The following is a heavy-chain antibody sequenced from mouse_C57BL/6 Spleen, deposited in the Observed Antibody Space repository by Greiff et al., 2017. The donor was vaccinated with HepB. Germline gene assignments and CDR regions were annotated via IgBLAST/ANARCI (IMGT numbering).Heavy chain of an antibody. CDR3: ARSGYYGSSYRVYFDY. CDR2: IYPGGGYT. CDR1: GYTFTNYW. V-gene: IGHV1-63*01. Sequence: VQLKESGAELVRPGTSVKMSCKASGYTFTNYWIGWAKQRPGHGLEWIGDIYPGGGYTNYNEKFKGKATLTADKASSTAYMQVSSLTSEDSAIYYCARSGYYGSSYRVYFDYWGQGTTLTVSS. J-gene: IGHJ2*01. D-gene: IGHD1-1*01.